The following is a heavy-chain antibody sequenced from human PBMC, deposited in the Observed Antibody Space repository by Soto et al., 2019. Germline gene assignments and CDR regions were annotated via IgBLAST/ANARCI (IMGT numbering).Heavy chain of an antibody. J-gene: IGHJ2*01. CDR1: GGSISGGVHS. CDR3: AREIMPLTNDWYFDL. D-gene: IGHD2-8*01. V-gene: IGHV4-30-4*01. Sequence: TSETLSLTCTVSGGSISGGVHSWSWIRQPPGKGLGWIGHIFDSGSTYYNPSLKSRLTISVDTSKNQFSLRLSSVTAADTAVYYCAREIMPLTNDWYFDLWGRGTLVTVSS. CDR2: IFDSGST.